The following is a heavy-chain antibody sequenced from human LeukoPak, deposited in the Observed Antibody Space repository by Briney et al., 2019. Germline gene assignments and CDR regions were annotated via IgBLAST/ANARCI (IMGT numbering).Heavy chain of an antibody. V-gene: IGHV3-66*01. CDR2: IYSCGST. CDR3: AREVVYYFDY. Sequence: GGSLRLSCAASGFTVSSNYMSWVRQAPGKGLEWVSVIYSCGSTYYADSVKGRFTISRDNSKNTLYLQMNSLRAEDTAVYYCAREVVYYFDYWGQGTLVTVSS. D-gene: IGHD3-22*01. CDR1: GFTVSSNY. J-gene: IGHJ4*02.